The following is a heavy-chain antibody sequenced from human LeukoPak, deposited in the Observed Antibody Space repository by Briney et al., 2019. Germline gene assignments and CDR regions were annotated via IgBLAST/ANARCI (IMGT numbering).Heavy chain of an antibody. D-gene: IGHD3-22*01. Sequence: GGSLRLSCTASGFTFTNYAMHWVRQAPGKGLEWVAVISYDGTNKYYADSVKGRFTISRDNSKNMLYLQMNSLRAEDTAVYYCARLYQHDSSTYRPVDYWGQGTLVSVSS. V-gene: IGHV3-30*04. CDR3: ARLYQHDSSTYRPVDY. J-gene: IGHJ4*02. CDR1: GFTFTNYA. CDR2: ISYDGTNK.